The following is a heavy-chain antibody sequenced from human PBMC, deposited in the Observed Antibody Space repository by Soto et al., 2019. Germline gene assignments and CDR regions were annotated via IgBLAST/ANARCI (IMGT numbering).Heavy chain of an antibody. CDR2: IYYSGST. V-gene: IGHV4-61*01. J-gene: IGHJ6*02. CDR1: GGSVSSGSYY. D-gene: IGHD4-17*01. Sequence: ETLSLTCPVSGGSVSSGSYYWSWIRQPPGKGLEWIGYIYYSGSTNYNPSLKSRVTISVDTSKNQFSLKLSSVTAADTAVYYCASAGTVTTYYYDYYGMDVWGQGTTVTVSS. CDR3: ASAGTVTTYYYDYYGMDV.